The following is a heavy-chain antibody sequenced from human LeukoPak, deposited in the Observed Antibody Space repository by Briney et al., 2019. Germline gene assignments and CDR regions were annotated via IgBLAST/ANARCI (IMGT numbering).Heavy chain of an antibody. CDR3: ASLIRGDGYPYYFDY. CDR1: GYSFTSYW. V-gene: IGHV5-51*01. J-gene: IGHJ4*02. D-gene: IGHD5-24*01. CDR2: IYPGDSDT. Sequence: GESLKISCKGSGYSFTSYWIGWVRQMPGKGLEWMGIIYPGDSDTRYSPSFQGQVTISADKSINTAYLQWSSLKASDTAMYYCASLIRGDGYPYYFDYWGQGTLVTVSS.